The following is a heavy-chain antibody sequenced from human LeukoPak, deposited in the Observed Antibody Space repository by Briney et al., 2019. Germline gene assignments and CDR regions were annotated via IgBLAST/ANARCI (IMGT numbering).Heavy chain of an antibody. D-gene: IGHD3-3*02. CDR1: GFIFSHYD. CDR2: ISGSGVMT. J-gene: IGHJ4*02. V-gene: IGHV3-23*01. Sequence: PGGSLRLSCAASGFIFSHYDMTWVRQAPGKGLEWVSSISGSGVMTYYADSVKGRFTFSRDNSKNTLILQMNSLRVEDTAIYYCAKGSPSIASADSWGQGALVTVSS. CDR3: AKGSPSIASADS.